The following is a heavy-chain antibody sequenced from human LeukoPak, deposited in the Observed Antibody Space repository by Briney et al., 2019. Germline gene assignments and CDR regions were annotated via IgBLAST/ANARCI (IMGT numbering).Heavy chain of an antibody. CDR3: ARRYGDYEGSFEY. J-gene: IGHJ4*02. CDR1: GFIFSSYW. D-gene: IGHD4-17*01. Sequence: PGGSLRLSCAASGFIFSSYWMHWVRQVPGKRLVWVSRISGDGSSTTYADSVKGRFTISRDNAKNTLYLQMSSLRAEDTAVYYCARRYGDYEGSFEYWGQGTLVTVSS. V-gene: IGHV3-74*03. CDR2: ISGDGSST.